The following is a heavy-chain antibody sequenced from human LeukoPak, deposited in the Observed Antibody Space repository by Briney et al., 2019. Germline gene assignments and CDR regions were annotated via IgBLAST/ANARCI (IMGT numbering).Heavy chain of an antibody. D-gene: IGHD3-22*01. CDR3: ASEGYYDSSGYNGAFDI. CDR2: IYYSGST. J-gene: IGHJ3*02. Sequence: NPSQTLSLTCTVSGGSISSGDYYWSWIRPPQGKGLEWYGYIYYSGSTFYVPSLKSRVTLSVDTSKNQFSLKLSSVTAADTAVYYCASEGYYDSSGYNGAFDIWGQGTMVTVSS. V-gene: IGHV4-30-4*08. CDR1: GGSISSGDYY.